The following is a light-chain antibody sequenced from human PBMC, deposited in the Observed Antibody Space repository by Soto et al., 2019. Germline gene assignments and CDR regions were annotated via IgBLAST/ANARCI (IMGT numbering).Light chain of an antibody. J-gene: IGKJ1*01. CDR2: GAS. V-gene: IGKV3-20*01. CDR3: QQYGSSGT. CDR1: QSVSSSY. Sequence: EIVFTQSPGTLSLSPGERASLSCRASQSVSSSYLAWYQQKPGQAPRLLIYGASSMSTGIPDRFSGSGSGTDFTLTISRLAHEDFAVYYCQQYGSSGTFGQGTKVDIK.